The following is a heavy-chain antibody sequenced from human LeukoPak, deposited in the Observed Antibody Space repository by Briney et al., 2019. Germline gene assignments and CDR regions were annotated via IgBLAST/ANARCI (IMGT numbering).Heavy chain of an antibody. CDR3: TRHYDFWSGYRGDAFDI. J-gene: IGHJ3*02. CDR2: IRSKAYGGTT. Sequence: PGGSLRLSCTASGFTFGDYAMSWFRQAPGKGLEWVGFIRSKAYGGTTEYAASVKGRFTISRDDSKSIAYLQMNSLKTEDTAVYYCTRHYDFWSGYRGDAFDIWGQGTMVTVSS. CDR1: GFTFGDYA. V-gene: IGHV3-49*03. D-gene: IGHD3-3*01.